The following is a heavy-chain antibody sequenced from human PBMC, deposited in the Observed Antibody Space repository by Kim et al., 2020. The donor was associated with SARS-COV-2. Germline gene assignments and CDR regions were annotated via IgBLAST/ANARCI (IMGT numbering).Heavy chain of an antibody. CDR2: INPNSGGT. D-gene: IGHD3-3*01. CDR3: ARDGALTIFGVIRNWFDP. Sequence: ASVKVSCKASGYTFTGYYMHWVRQAPGQGLEWMGWINPNSGGTNYAQKFQGRVTMTRDTSISTAYMELSRLRSDDTAVYYCARDGALTIFGVIRNWFDPWGQGTLVTVSS. V-gene: IGHV1-2*02. CDR1: GYTFTGYY. J-gene: IGHJ5*02.